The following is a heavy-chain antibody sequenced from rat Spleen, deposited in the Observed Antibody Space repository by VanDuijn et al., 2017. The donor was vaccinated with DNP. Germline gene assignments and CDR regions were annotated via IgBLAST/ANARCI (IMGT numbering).Heavy chain of an antibody. CDR3: TTDAAY. CDR2: ISSDGGNT. Sequence: EVQVVESGGGLVQPGGSLKLSCTASGFTFGDYYMSWVRQSPTRGLEWITSISSDGGNTYYRDSVKGRFTVSRDNAINSLYLQMDSLRSEDTATYYCTTDAAYWGQGTLVTVSS. V-gene: IGHV5-20*01. CDR1: GFTFGDYY. J-gene: IGHJ3*01.